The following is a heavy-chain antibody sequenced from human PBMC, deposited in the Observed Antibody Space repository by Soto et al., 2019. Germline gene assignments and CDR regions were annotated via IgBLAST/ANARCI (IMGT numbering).Heavy chain of an antibody. J-gene: IGHJ5*02. CDR2: IYYTGST. CDR1: GGSISNGNYY. Sequence: QVQLQESGPGLVKPSQTLSLTCTVSGGSISNGNYYWTWIRQLPGKGLEWIGNIYYTGSTSYNPSLKSRVSITLDRSKNHFALKLTSVVAADTHMYCCEKNETPRPWFDPWGQGTLVTVSS. V-gene: IGHV4-31*03. CDR3: EKNETPRPWFDP.